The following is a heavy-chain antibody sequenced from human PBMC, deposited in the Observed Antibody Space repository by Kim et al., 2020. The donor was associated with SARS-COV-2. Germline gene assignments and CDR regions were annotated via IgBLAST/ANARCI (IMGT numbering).Heavy chain of an antibody. CDR3: ARGQRSSWYPYYFDY. V-gene: IGHV4-34*01. J-gene: IGHJ4*02. D-gene: IGHD6-13*01. Sequence: PSRKSRVTISVDTSKNQFSLKLSSVTAADTAVYYCARGQRSSWYPYYFDYWGQGTLVTVSS.